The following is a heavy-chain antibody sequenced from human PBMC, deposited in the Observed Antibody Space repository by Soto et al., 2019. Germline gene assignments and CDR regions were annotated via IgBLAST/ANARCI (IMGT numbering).Heavy chain of an antibody. Sequence: ASLQVPCKSSGYTFSDYYIHWVRQAPGQGLEWMGWINPNSGGTKYAPKFQGGVTMTRDTSITTAYMELSRLRSGDTAVYYCAREPATAKPEGVDFWGQGTLVNVSS. V-gene: IGHV1-2*02. D-gene: IGHD1-1*01. CDR3: AREPATAKPEGVDF. CDR2: INPNSGGT. CDR1: GYTFSDYY. J-gene: IGHJ4*02.